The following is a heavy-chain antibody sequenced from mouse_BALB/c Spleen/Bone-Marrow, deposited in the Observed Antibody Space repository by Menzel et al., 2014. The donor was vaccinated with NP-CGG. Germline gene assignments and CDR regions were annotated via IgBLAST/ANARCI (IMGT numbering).Heavy chain of an antibody. CDR2: ISDGSSTI. V-gene: IGHV5-17*02. J-gene: IGHJ2*01. CDR3: ARLDVGGY. CDR1: GFTFSSFG. Sequence: EVKLQESGGGLVQPGGSRKLSCAASGFTFSSFGLHWVRQALEKGLEWVAYISDGSSTIYYADTVKGRFTIFRDNPKNTLFLQMTSLRSEDTAMYYCARLDVGGYWGQGTTLTVSS.